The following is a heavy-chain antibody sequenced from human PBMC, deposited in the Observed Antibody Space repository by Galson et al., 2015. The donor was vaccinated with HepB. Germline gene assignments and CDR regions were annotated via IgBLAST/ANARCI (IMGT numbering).Heavy chain of an antibody. CDR1: GGTFSRYG. J-gene: IGHJ4*02. Sequence: SVKVSCKASGGTFSRYGVSWVRQAPGEGLEWIGRFIPVGIALYARKFQGRVTITVDTSTSTTYMELTTLTSDYTAVYYCARHRRGSYYNEVDYWAREPWSSSPQ. D-gene: IGHD3-10*01. V-gene: IGHV1-69*04. CDR2: FIPVGIA. CDR3: ARHRRGSYYNEVDY.